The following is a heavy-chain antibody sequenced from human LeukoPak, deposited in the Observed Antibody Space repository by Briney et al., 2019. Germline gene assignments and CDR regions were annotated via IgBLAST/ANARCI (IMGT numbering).Heavy chain of an antibody. Sequence: SETLSLTCTVSGYSISNGYYWGWIRQPPGQGLEWIASIFLGETTYYKPSLKNRLSISVDTSKNQLSLVLSSVTAADTAVYYCASNWSDFDYWGRGTLVTVSS. CDR2: IFLGETT. V-gene: IGHV4-38-2*02. CDR1: GYSISNGYY. D-gene: IGHD1-1*01. J-gene: IGHJ4*02. CDR3: ASNWSDFDY.